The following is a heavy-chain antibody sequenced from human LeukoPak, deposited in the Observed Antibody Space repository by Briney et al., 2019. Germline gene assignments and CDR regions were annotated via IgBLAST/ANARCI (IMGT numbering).Heavy chain of an antibody. J-gene: IGHJ4*02. CDR3: AKDPYSGSYFDY. V-gene: IGHV3-23*01. D-gene: IGHD1-26*01. Sequence: GGSLRLSCAVSGITLSNYGMSWVRQAPGKGLEWVAGISDSGGSTNYADSVKGRFTISRDNPKNTLYLQMNSLRAEDTAVYYCAKDPYSGSYFDYWGQGTLVTVSS. CDR1: GITLSNYG. CDR2: ISDSGGST.